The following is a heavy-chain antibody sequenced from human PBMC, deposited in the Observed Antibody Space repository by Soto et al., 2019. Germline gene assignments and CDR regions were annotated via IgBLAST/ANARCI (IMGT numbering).Heavy chain of an antibody. Sequence: SETLSLTCTVSGGSISSSSYYWGWIRQPPGKGLEWIGSIYYSGSTYYNPYLKSRVTISVDTSKNQFSLKLSSVTAADTAVYYCARGLRELIPAGYFDYWGQGTLVTVSS. CDR1: GGSISSSSYY. D-gene: IGHD1-26*01. J-gene: IGHJ4*02. CDR2: IYYSGST. CDR3: ARGLRELIPAGYFDY. V-gene: IGHV4-39*07.